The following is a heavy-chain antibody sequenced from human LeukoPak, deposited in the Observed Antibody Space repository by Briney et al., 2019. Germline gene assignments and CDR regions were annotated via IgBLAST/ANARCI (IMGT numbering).Heavy chain of an antibody. CDR3: ARDIASRRCDY. J-gene: IGHJ4*02. D-gene: IGHD6-6*01. Sequence: GGSLRLSCAASGFTFRNHGMHWVRQAPGKGLEWVAVIWYDGSNAYYVDSVKGRFIISRDNSKNTLFLQMNSLRAEDTAVYFCARDIASRRCDYWDEGTPVTVSS. CDR1: GFTFRNHG. CDR2: IWYDGSNA. V-gene: IGHV3-33*01.